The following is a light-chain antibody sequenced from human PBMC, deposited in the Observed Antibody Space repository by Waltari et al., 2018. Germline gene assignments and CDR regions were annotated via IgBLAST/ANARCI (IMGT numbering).Light chain of an antibody. CDR2: GAS. CDR1: QSVGWS. Sequence: EIVLTQSPGTLSLSPGERATLSCRVTQSVGWSLAWYQQKPGQAPRLLIYGASTRAPGIPDRFSGGGSGTDFSLTISRVEPEDFAVYHCQHYVRLPVTFGQGTKVEIK. CDR3: QHYVRLPVT. V-gene: IGKV3-20*01. J-gene: IGKJ1*01.